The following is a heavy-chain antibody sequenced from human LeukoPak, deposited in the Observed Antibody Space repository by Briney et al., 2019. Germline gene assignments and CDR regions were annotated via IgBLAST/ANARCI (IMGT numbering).Heavy chain of an antibody. D-gene: IGHD4-17*01. CDR1: GFPFSSHG. CDR3: ARQSGAYGDYVGGGLDY. V-gene: IGHV3-23*01. Sequence: GGSLRLSCAASGFPFSSHGMSWVRQAPGKGLEWVSGIIGGGGSTYYADSVKGRFTISGDNSRNTLFLQMNSLRAEDTALYYCARQSGAYGDYVGGGLDYWGQGTLVTVSS. CDR2: IIGGGGST. J-gene: IGHJ4*02.